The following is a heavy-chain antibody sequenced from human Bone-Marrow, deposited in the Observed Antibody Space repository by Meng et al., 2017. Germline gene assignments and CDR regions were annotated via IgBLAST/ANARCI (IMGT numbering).Heavy chain of an antibody. J-gene: IGHJ4*02. Sequence: QLQLLHTGFVLKRPGASVKVSCKASAYTFTSYAMNWVRQAPGQGLEWMGWINTNTGNPTYAQGFTGRFVFSLDTSVSTAYLQISSLKAEDTAVYYCARDARGLLKDYWGQGTLVTVSS. V-gene: IGHV7-4-1*02. CDR1: AYTFTSYA. CDR2: INTNTGNP. CDR3: ARDARGLLKDY. D-gene: IGHD2/OR15-2a*01.